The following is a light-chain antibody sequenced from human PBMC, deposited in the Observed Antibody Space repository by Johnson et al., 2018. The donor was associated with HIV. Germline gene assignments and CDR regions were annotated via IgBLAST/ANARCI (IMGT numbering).Light chain of an antibody. CDR3: GVWDNSLSASYV. J-gene: IGLJ1*01. Sequence: QSVLTQPPSVSAAPGQKVTISCSGSSSNIGKNYVSWYQQFPGTAPRIVTYDNNKRPSGIADRFSGSKSGTSAILDITGLQTGDEADYYCGVWDNSLSASYVFGTGTKVSVL. CDR1: SSNIGKNY. V-gene: IGLV1-51*01. CDR2: DNN.